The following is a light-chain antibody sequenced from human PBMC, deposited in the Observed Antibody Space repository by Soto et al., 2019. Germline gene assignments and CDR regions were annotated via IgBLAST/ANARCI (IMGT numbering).Light chain of an antibody. J-gene: IGKJ1*01. CDR2: GAS. Sequence: EIVLTQSPGTLSLSPGERATRSCRASQSVSSSFLAWYQQKPGQAPRLLIYGASSRATGIPDRFSGSGSGTDFTLTISRLEPEDFALYYCQQYANSRTFGQGTKVDIK. CDR3: QQYANSRT. CDR1: QSVSSSF. V-gene: IGKV3-20*01.